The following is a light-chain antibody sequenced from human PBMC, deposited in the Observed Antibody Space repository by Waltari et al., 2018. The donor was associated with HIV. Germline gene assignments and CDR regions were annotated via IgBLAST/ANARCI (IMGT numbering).Light chain of an antibody. CDR3: ATRDDTLGAHVV. V-gene: IGLV1-47*01. Sequence: QSVLTQPPSASGTPGQRITISCSGSSSNIGSNYVYWYQQLPGTAPKLLIYRNNEPPSGVPARFSGSKSGSSASLAISGLRSEDEADYYCATRDDTLGAHVVFGGGTELNVL. CDR1: SSNIGSNY. J-gene: IGLJ2*01. CDR2: RNN.